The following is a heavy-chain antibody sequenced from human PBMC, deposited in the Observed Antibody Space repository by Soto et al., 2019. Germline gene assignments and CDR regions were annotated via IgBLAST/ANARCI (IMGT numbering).Heavy chain of an antibody. J-gene: IGHJ4*02. V-gene: IGHV1-8*01. CDR1: GYTFDAFD. Sequence: QVQLVQSGAEVRKPGASVRVSCKASGYTFDAFDIHWVRQATGQGLEWMGWMNPYTGETAYTQTFRGRVSMTRDTSVSTAYMELTSLTSEDSAIYFCVRQAGGASTPGDAYWGQGTLVTVSS. CDR3: VRQAGGASTPGDAY. D-gene: IGHD2-15*01. CDR2: MNPYTGET.